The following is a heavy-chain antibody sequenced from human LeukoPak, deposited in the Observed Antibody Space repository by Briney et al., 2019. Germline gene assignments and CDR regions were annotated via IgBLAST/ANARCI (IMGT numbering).Heavy chain of an antibody. CDR2: FRGNGET. CDR3: ARASWVSSTDVVR. Sequence: GGSLRLSCAASGLSFSTFAMSWLRQGPARGLEWVSSFRGNGETFYADSVKGRFTLTTDFSRNTVYFQLNNLRVEDTAIYYCARASWVSSTDVVRWGQGTLVTVSS. J-gene: IGHJ4*02. V-gene: IGHV3-23*01. D-gene: IGHD3-16*01. CDR1: GLSFSTFA.